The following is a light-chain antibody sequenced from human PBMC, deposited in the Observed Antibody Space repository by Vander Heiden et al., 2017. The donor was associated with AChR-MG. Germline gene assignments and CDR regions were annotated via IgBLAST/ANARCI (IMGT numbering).Light chain of an antibody. CDR3: HQRDDSPST. V-gene: IGKV1-39*01. J-gene: IGKJ1*01. CDR2: AAT. CDR1: QRINNY. Sequence: DIQMTQSPSSVSASVGGRVTITCRTTQRINNYLNWYQQKPGQAPKLLLYAATTFLRGVPSTFSGSGSATAFTLTIIRRLPADFATSYCHQRDDSPSTFGQGTKVEI.